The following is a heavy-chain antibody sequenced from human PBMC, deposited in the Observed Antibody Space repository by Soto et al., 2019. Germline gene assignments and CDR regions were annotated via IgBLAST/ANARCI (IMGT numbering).Heavy chain of an antibody. CDR3: ARRGSGYDSYVDV. V-gene: IGHV4-31*03. D-gene: IGHD5-12*01. CDR2: IYYSGST. J-gene: IGHJ6*03. CDR1: GGSISSGGYY. Sequence: PSETLSLTCTVSGGSISSGGYYWSWIRQHPGKGLEWIGYIYYSGSTYYNPSLKSRVTISVDTSKNQFSLKLSSVTAADTAVYYCARRGSGYDSYVDVWGKGTTVTVSS.